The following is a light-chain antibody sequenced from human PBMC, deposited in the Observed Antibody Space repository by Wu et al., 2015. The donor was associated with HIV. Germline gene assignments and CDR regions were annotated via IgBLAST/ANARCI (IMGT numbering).Light chain of an antibody. Sequence: EIVMTQSPTTLSVSPGERATLSCRASQSVSNNLAWYQQNPGQAPRLLIYGASTRATGIPARFSGSGSGTEFTLTISNMQSADFAVYYCQQYNDWPLTFGGGTKVEIK. CDR3: QQYNDWPLT. CDR1: QSVSNN. J-gene: IGKJ4*01. V-gene: IGKV3-15*01. CDR2: GAS.